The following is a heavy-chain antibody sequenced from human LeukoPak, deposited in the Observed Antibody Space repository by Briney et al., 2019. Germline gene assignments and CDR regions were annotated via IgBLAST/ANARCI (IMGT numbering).Heavy chain of an antibody. Sequence: GGSLRLSCAASGFTFSSYAMSWVRQAPGKGLEWVSAISGSGGSTYYADSVKGRFTISRDNSKNTLYLQMNSLRAEDTAVHYCAKSFGGTTVTTGYWGQGTLVTVSS. CDR1: GFTFSSYA. J-gene: IGHJ4*02. CDR3: AKSFGGTTVTTGY. V-gene: IGHV3-23*01. D-gene: IGHD4-17*01. CDR2: ISGSGGST.